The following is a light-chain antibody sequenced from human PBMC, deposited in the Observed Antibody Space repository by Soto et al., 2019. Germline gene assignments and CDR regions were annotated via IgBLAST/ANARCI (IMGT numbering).Light chain of an antibody. V-gene: IGLV2-14*01. Sequence: QSALAQPASVSGSPGQSITISCTATSVDVGGYSYVSWYQLHPGKAPKLIIYEVNKRPSGISNRFSGSKSANTASLTISGLQAEDEADYYCSSYTSSSTLVFGGGTKVTVL. CDR2: EVN. J-gene: IGLJ3*02. CDR1: SVDVGGYSY. CDR3: SSYTSSSTLV.